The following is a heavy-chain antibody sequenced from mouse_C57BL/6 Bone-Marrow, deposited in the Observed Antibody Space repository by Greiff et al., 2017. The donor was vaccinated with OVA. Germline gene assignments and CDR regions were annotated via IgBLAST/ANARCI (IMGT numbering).Heavy chain of an antibody. CDR3: AKYWDVYYAMDY. J-gene: IGHJ4*01. V-gene: IGHV2-5*01. D-gene: IGHD4-1*01. CDR2: IWRGGST. CDR1: GFSLTSYG. Sequence: VMLVESGPGLVQPSQSLSITCTVSGFSLTSYGVHWVRQSPGKGLEWLGVIWRGGSTDYNAAFMSRLSITKDNSKSQVFFKMNSLQADDTAIYYCAKYWDVYYAMDYWGQGTSVTVSS.